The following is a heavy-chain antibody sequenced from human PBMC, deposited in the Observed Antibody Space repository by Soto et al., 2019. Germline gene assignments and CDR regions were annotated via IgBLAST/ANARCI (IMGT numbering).Heavy chain of an antibody. CDR1: GGTFSRHA. Sequence: QVQLVQSGAEVRKPGSSVKVSCKASGGTFSRHAISGVRQAPGQGLEGMGGIIPIFGTANHAQKFQGRVTIIADESTSTVYMELSSLRSEDTAMYYCARGWGYDSNDYYYAYWGQGTLVIVSS. D-gene: IGHD3-22*01. V-gene: IGHV1-69*01. CDR2: IIPIFGTA. J-gene: IGHJ4*02. CDR3: ARGWGYDSNDYYYAY.